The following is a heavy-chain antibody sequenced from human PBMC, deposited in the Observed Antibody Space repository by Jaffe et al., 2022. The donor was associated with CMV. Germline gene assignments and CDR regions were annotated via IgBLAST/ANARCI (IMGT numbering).Heavy chain of an antibody. V-gene: IGHV1-2*02. Sequence: QVQLVQSGAEVKKPGASVKVSCKASGYTFTGYYMHWVRQAPGQGLEWMGWINPNSGGTNYAQKFQGRVTMTRDTSISTAYMELSRLRSDDTAVYYCARVGGIVGATYGMDVWGQGTTVTVSS. CDR3: ARVGGIVGATYGMDV. CDR1: GYTFTGYY. CDR2: INPNSGGT. J-gene: IGHJ6*02. D-gene: IGHD1-26*01.